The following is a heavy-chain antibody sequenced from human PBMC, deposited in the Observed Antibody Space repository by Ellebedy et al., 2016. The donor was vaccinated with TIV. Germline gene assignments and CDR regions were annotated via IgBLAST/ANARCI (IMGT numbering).Heavy chain of an antibody. CDR1: GGSFSGYY. J-gene: IGHJ5*02. V-gene: IGHV4-34*01. Sequence: SETLSLTXAVYGGSFSGYYWSWIRQPPGKGLEWIGYIYHSGSTNYNPSLKSRVTISVDTSKNQFSLKLSSVTAADTAVYYCARAPRVPSPKRSARFNPWGQGTLVTVSS. CDR3: ARAPRVPSPKRSARFNP. CDR2: IYHSGST. D-gene: IGHD2-15*01.